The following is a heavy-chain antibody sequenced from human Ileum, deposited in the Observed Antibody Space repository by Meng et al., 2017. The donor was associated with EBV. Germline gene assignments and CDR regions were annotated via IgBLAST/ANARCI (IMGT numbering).Heavy chain of an antibody. Sequence: QVQLPQWGAGLLNPSETLSLTCAVYVGSFSGYYWTWIRQPPGKGLEWIGEINHSGSTNYNPSLKSRVTISVDKNQFSLKLSYVTAADTAVYYCARGFYTYGSSCFDYWGQGTLVTVSS. J-gene: IGHJ4*02. V-gene: IGHV4-34*01. CDR1: VGSFSGYY. CDR2: INHSGST. CDR3: ARGFYTYGSSCFDY. D-gene: IGHD6-13*01.